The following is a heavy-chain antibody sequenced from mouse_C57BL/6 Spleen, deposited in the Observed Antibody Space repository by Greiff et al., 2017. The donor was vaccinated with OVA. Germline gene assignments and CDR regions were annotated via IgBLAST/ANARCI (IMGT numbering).Heavy chain of an antibody. CDR3: TPRDYDWRVWFAY. Sequence: VKLQQSGAELMKPGASVKLSCKATGYTFTGYWIEWVKQRPGHGLEWIGEILPGSGSTNYNEKFKGKATFTADTSSNTAYMQLSSLTTEDSAIYYCTPRDYDWRVWFAYWGQGTLVTVSA. V-gene: IGHV1-9*01. CDR2: ILPGSGST. D-gene: IGHD2-4*01. J-gene: IGHJ3*01. CDR1: GYTFTGYW.